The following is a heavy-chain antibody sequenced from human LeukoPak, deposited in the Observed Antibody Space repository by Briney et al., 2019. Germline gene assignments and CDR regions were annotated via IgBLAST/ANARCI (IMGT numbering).Heavy chain of an antibody. CDR1: GGSISSHY. CDR3: TRDSEVAAAGIGYYYYYMDV. V-gene: IGHV4-59*11. D-gene: IGHD6-13*01. Sequence: PSETLSLTCTVSGGSISSHYWSWIRQPPGKGLEWIGYIYYSGSTNYNPSLKSRVSISVDTSKNQFSLKVSSVTAADTAVYYCTRDSEVAAAGIGYYYYYMDVWGKGTTVTVSS. J-gene: IGHJ6*03. CDR2: IYYSGST.